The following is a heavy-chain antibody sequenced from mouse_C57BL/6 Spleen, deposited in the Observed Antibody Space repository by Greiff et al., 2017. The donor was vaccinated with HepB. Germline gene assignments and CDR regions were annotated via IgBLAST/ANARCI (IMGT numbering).Heavy chain of an antibody. CDR1: GYTFTDYN. Sequence: VHVKQSGPELVKPGASVKMSCKASGYTFTDYNMHWVKQSHGKSLEWIGYINPNNGGTSYNQKFKGKATLTVNKSSSTAYMELRSLTSEDSAVYYCAREGYYYYAMDYWGQGTSVTVSS. CDR2: INPNNGGT. V-gene: IGHV1-22*01. CDR3: AREGYYYYAMDY. J-gene: IGHJ4*01. D-gene: IGHD2-3*01.